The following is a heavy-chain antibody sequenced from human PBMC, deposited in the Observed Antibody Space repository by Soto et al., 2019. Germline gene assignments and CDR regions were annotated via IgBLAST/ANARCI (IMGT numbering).Heavy chain of an antibody. V-gene: IGHV1-8*01. CDR3: ARAPGGYDFWSGYYPKIYYYYYMDV. D-gene: IGHD3-3*01. J-gene: IGHJ6*03. CDR2: MNPNSGNT. Sequence: ASVKVSCKASGYTFTSYDINWVRQATGQGLEWMGWMNPNSGNTGYAQKFQGRVTMTRNTSISTAYMELSSLRSEDTAVYYCARAPGGYDFWSGYYPKIYYYYYMDVWGKGTTVTVSS. CDR1: GYTFTSYD.